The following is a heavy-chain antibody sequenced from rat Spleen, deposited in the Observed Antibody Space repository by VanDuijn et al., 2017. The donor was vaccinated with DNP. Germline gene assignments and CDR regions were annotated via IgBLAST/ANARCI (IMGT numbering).Heavy chain of an antibody. CDR3: ARSGGVHYGLSLDY. CDR2: ISYSGGS. Sequence: EVQLQESGPGLVKPSQSLSLTCSVTGYSITSNYWGWIRKFPGNKMEWMGYISYSGGSSYNPSLKSRISITRDTSKNQFFLQLNSVTAEDTATYYCARSGGVHYGLSLDYWGQGVMVTVSS. D-gene: IGHD1-6*01. CDR1: GYSITSNY. V-gene: IGHV3-1*01. J-gene: IGHJ2*01.